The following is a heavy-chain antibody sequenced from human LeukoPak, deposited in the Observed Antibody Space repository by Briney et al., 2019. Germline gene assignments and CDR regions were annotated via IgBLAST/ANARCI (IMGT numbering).Heavy chain of an antibody. D-gene: IGHD3-22*01. Sequence: ASVKVSCKASGYTFTSYGISWVRQAPGQGLEWMGWISAYNGNTNYAQKLQGRGTMTTDTSTSTDYMELRSLRSDDTAVYYCARDRLSYADYYDSSGYRDYWGQGTLVTVSS. CDR2: ISAYNGNT. CDR1: GYTFTSYG. CDR3: ARDRLSYADYYDSSGYRDY. J-gene: IGHJ4*02. V-gene: IGHV1-18*01.